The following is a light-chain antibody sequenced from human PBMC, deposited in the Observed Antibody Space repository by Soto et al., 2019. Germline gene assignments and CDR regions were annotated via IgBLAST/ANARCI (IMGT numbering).Light chain of an antibody. Sequence: IVMTRSPATLSTYPGEGATLSCKAGQNVYNNLAWYQQRPGQPPRLLIYDASTRATGISARFSGSGYGTEFTLTISSLQSEDFAVYFCQQCRNWPLTFGGGTKVDIK. CDR3: QQCRNWPLT. CDR1: QNVYNN. CDR2: DAS. V-gene: IGKV3-15*01. J-gene: IGKJ4*01.